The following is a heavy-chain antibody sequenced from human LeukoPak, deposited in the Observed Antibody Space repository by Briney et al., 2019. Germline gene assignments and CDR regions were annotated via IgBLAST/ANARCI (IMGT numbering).Heavy chain of an antibody. CDR1: GFTFSSYS. CDR2: ISSSSSYI. J-gene: IGHJ6*02. V-gene: IGHV3-21*01. Sequence: GGSLRLSCAASGFTFSSYSMNWVRQAPGKGLEWVSSISSSSSYIYYADSVKGRFTISRDNAKNSLYLQMNSLRAEDTAVYYCARDTFEYCSGGSCYRGGAYYYGMDVWGQGTTVTVSS. CDR3: ARDTFEYCSGGSCYRGGAYYYGMDV. D-gene: IGHD2-15*01.